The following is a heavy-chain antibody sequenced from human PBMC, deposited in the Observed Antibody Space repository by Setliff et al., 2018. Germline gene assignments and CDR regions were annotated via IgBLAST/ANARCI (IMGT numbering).Heavy chain of an antibody. CDR3: ARDTYIGDFWSGYYRASHYMDV. Sequence: GASVKVSCKASGYTFTSYGISWVRQAPGQGLEWMGWINAGNGNTKYSQKFQGRVTITRDTSANTAYMELSSLRSEDTAVYYCARDTYIGDFWSGYYRASHYMDVWGKGTTVTV. J-gene: IGHJ6*03. CDR2: INAGNGNT. D-gene: IGHD3-3*01. V-gene: IGHV1-3*01. CDR1: GYTFTSYG.